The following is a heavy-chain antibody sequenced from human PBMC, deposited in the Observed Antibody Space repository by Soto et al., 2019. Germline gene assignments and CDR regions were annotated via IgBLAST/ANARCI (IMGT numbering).Heavy chain of an antibody. CDR1: AGSISSYS. D-gene: IGHD3-3*01. J-gene: IGHJ3*02. V-gene: IGHV4-59*08. Sequence: LETLSVTCTVSAGSISSYSWTWIRQPPWKGLEWIGYIYYSGSTNYNPSLKSRVTVSVGTSKNQFSLKLTSVTAADTAVYYCASLGVMIRREGGGLLSAFSIWGQGPMV. CDR2: IYYSGST. CDR3: ASLGVMIRREGGGLLSAFSI.